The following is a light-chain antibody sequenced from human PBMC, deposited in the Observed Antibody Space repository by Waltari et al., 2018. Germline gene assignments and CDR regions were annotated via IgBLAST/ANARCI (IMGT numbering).Light chain of an antibody. V-gene: IGLV1-44*01. J-gene: IGLJ3*02. Sequence: QSVLTQPPSASGTPGQRVTVSCSGTNSIVGGSSLNWYQQLPGTAPKLLIYNGDQRPSGVPDRFSGSKSATSASLAISDLQSEDEADYYCAAWDDRLKGWVFGGGTKVTVL. CDR3: AAWDDRLKGWV. CDR1: NSIVGGSS. CDR2: NGD.